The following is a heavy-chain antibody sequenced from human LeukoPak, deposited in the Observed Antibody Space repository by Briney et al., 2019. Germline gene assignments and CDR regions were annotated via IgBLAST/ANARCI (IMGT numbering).Heavy chain of an antibody. D-gene: IGHD6-19*01. Sequence: RGSLRLSCAASGFTFSSYAMSWVCQAPGKGLEWVSAISGSGGSTYYADSVKGRFTISRDNSKNTLYLQMNSLRAEDTAVYYCAKQPRIRVAGATFFDYWGQGTLVTVSS. CDR1: GFTFSSYA. J-gene: IGHJ4*02. CDR2: ISGSGGST. V-gene: IGHV3-23*01. CDR3: AKQPRIRVAGATFFDY.